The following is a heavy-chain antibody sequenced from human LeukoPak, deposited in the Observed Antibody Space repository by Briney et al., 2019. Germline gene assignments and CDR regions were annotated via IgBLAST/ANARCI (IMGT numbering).Heavy chain of an antibody. CDR2: ISSSGVST. CDR3: AKDHLPTAIRTGIDY. CDR1: GFTFSSYA. V-gene: IGHV3-23*01. J-gene: IGHJ4*02. D-gene: IGHD2-2*01. Sequence: PGGSLRLSCAVSGFTFSSYAMSWVRQAPGKGLEWVSGISSSGVSTYYADSVKGRFTISRDNSKNTLYLQMNSLKAEDTAVYYCAKDHLPTAIRTGIDYWGQGTLVTVSS.